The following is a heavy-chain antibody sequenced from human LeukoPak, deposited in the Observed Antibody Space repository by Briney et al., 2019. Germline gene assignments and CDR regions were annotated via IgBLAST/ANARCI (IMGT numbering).Heavy chain of an antibody. CDR3: ARSPSCSGGSCYVFIDY. CDR1: GGSISSYY. V-gene: IGHV4-59*08. J-gene: IGHJ4*02. Sequence: SETLSLTCTVSGGSISSYYWSWVRQPPGKGLEWIGYIYYSGSTNYNPSLKSRVTISVDTSKNQFFLKLSSVTAADTAVYYCARSPSCSGGSCYVFIDYWGQGTLVTVSS. CDR2: IYYSGST. D-gene: IGHD2-15*01.